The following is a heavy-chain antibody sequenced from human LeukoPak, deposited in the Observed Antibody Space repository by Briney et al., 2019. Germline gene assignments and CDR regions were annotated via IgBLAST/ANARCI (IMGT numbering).Heavy chain of an antibody. CDR2: IYCSGST. Sequence: SETLSLTCTVSGGSISSYYWSWIRQPPGKGLEWIGYIYCSGSTNYNPSLKSRVTISVDTSKNQFSLKMSSVTAADTAVYYCARDRGQGSPHLDYWGQGTLVTVSS. J-gene: IGHJ4*02. D-gene: IGHD3-10*01. V-gene: IGHV4-59*01. CDR1: GGSISSYY. CDR3: ARDRGQGSPHLDY.